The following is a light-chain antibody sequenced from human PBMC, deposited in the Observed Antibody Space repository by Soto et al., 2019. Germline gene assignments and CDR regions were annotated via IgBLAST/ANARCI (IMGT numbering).Light chain of an antibody. CDR2: GAS. J-gene: IGKJ2*01. V-gene: IGKV1-9*01. CDR1: QGISSY. Sequence: DIQLTQSPSFLSASVGDRVTITCRASQGISSYLAWYQQKAGKAPKLLIYGASTLQSGVPSRFSGSRSGTEFTLTISSLQPDDFATYYCQQLNSYPYTFGQGTKLEIK. CDR3: QQLNSYPYT.